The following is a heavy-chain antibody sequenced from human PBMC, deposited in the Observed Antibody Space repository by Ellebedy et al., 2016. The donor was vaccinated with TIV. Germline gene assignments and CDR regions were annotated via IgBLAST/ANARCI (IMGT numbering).Heavy chain of an antibody. D-gene: IGHD3-3*01. CDR3: ARGGEFWRDYYLDF. V-gene: IGHV1-8*01. CDR1: VYTFINYN. CDR2: MNPNTGDT. J-gene: IGHJ4*02. Sequence: ASVKVSXXASVYTFINYNINWVRQAAGQGLEWMGWMNPNTGDTCCAQKFQGRVTLTRNISMSTSFMDLSSLTSNDTAIYYCARGGEFWRDYYLDFWGQGSLVTVSS.